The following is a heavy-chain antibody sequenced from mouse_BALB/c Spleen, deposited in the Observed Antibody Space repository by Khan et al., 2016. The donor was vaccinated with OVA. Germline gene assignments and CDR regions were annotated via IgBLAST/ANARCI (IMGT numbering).Heavy chain of an antibody. CDR2: IDPPNGKN. J-gene: IGHJ2*01. V-gene: IGHV14-3*02. Sequence: EVQLQQSGAELVKSGATVKLSCAASGLNIKDTYMHWLKQWPEQGLEWIGRIDPPNGKNQYDRNIQGKTTITADTTTNTAYLQSSSLSSEDTAVYYSARMARKWGQGTTVTVSS. CDR3: ARMARK. CDR1: GLNIKDTY.